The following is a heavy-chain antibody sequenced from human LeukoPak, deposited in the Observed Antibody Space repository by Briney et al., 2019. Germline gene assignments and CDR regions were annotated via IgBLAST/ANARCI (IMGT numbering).Heavy chain of an antibody. CDR1: GGSISSYY. D-gene: IGHD4-17*01. CDR3: ARGLTVTWYRGDWYFDL. CDR2: IYYSGST. Sequence: SETLSLTCTVSGGSISSYYWSWIRQPPGKGLEGIGYIYYSGSTNYNPSLKGRVTISVDTSKNQFFLKLSSVTAADMAVYYLARGLTVTWYRGDWYFDLWGRGTLVTVSS. J-gene: IGHJ2*01. V-gene: IGHV4-59*01.